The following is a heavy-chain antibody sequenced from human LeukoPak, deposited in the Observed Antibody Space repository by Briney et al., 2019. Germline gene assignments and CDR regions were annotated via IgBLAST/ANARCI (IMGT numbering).Heavy chain of an antibody. Sequence: GGSLRLSCAASGFTFTSYGMHWVRQAPGKGLEWVAVIWYDGSNKYYADSAKGRFTISRDNSKNTLYLQMNSLRAEDTAVYYCARVPTTVTTVYFDYWGQGTLVTVSS. D-gene: IGHD4-17*01. CDR1: GFTFTSYG. CDR3: ARVPTTVTTVYFDY. V-gene: IGHV3-33*01. J-gene: IGHJ4*02. CDR2: IWYDGSNK.